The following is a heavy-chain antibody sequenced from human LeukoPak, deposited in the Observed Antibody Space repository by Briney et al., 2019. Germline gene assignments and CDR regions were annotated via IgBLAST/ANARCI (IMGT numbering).Heavy chain of an antibody. CDR3: ARGITFFDY. Sequence: SETLSLTCAVSGYSISSGYYWGWIRQPPGKGLEWIGSIYHSGSTYYNPSLKSRVTISLDTSKNQFSLKLKSVTAADTAIYYCARGITFFDYWGQGTLVTVSS. CDR2: IYHSGST. V-gene: IGHV4-38-2*01. J-gene: IGHJ4*02. CDR1: GYSISSGYY. D-gene: IGHD1-14*01.